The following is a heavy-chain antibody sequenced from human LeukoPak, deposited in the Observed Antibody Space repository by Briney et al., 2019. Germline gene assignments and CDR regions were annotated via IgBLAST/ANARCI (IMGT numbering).Heavy chain of an antibody. V-gene: IGHV3-33*08. J-gene: IGHJ4*02. CDR1: GFTFSTYA. CDR2: IWYDGSNE. D-gene: IGHD3-10*01. Sequence: GGSLRLSCAASGFTFSTYALSWVRQAPGKGLEWVAVIWYDGSNEYYADSVKGRFTISRDNSKNTLYLQMNSLRAEDTAVYYCARDQSDYGFGESGPLDYWGQGTLVTVSS. CDR3: ARDQSDYGFGESGPLDY.